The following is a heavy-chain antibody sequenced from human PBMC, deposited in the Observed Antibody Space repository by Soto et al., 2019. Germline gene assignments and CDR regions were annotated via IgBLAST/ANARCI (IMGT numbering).Heavy chain of an antibody. CDR1: GFTFSSYG. V-gene: IGHV3-33*01. CDR3: ARGPTHCSSTSCLWSFYYYYGMDV. Sequence: LRLSCAASGFTFSSYGMHWVRQAPGKGLEWVAVIWYDGSNKYYADSVKGRFTISRDNSKNTLYLQMNSLRAEDTAVYCCARGPTHCSSTSCLWSFYYYYGMDVWGQGTTVTVSS. D-gene: IGHD2-2*01. CDR2: IWYDGSNK. J-gene: IGHJ6*02.